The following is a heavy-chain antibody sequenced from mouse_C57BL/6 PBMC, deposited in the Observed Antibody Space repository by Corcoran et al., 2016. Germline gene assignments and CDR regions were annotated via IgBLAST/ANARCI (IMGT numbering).Heavy chain of an antibody. Sequence: EVQLQQSGPELVKPGASVKIPCKASGYTFTDYNMDWVKQSHGKSLEWIGDINPNNGGTIYNQKFKGKATLTVDKSSSTAYMELRSLTSEDTAVYYCARYPSIYYGNYDYAMDYWGQGTSVTVSS. CDR3: ARYPSIYYGNYDYAMDY. CDR1: GYTFTDYN. J-gene: IGHJ4*01. CDR2: INPNNGGT. V-gene: IGHV1-18*01. D-gene: IGHD2-1*01.